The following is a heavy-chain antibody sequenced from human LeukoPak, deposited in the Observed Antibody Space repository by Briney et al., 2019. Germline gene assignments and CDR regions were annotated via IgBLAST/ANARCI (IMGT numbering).Heavy chain of an antibody. V-gene: IGHV1-2*02. Sequence: ASVKVSCKASGYTFTGYYMHWVRQAPGQGLEWMGWINPNSGGTNYAQKFQGRVTMTRDTSISTAYMELSRLRSDDTAVYYCASMDYGDYGRRCFDYWGQGTLVTVSS. CDR2: INPNSGGT. CDR1: GYTFTGYY. D-gene: IGHD4-17*01. CDR3: ASMDYGDYGRRCFDY. J-gene: IGHJ4*02.